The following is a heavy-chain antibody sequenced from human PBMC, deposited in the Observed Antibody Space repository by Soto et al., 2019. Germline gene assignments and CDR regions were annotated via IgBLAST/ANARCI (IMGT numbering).Heavy chain of an antibody. V-gene: IGHV5-51*01. Sequence: GESPKISCKGSGYSFTNYWIGWVRQMPGKGLEWMGIIYPGDSETRYSPSFQGQVTISADNSISTAYLQWSSLKASDTAMYYCARRCSGGTCYSSHYYYGMDVWGQGNTVTVS. D-gene: IGHD2-15*01. CDR2: IYPGDSET. CDR1: GYSFTNYW. J-gene: IGHJ6*01. CDR3: ARRCSGGTCYSSHYYYGMDV.